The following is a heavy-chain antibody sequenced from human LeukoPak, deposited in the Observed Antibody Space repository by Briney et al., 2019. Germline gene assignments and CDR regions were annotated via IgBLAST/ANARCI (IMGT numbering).Heavy chain of an antibody. Sequence: GASVKVSCKASGYTFTIYGISWVRQAPGQGLEWMGWISAYNGHTNYAQKLQGRVTMTTDTSTSTAYMELRSLRSDDTAVYYCARESRGGFGGVIAHTDYFDYWGQGTLVTVSS. CDR3: ARESRGGFGGVIAHTDYFDY. CDR1: GYTFTIYG. V-gene: IGHV1-18*01. J-gene: IGHJ4*02. CDR2: ISAYNGHT. D-gene: IGHD3-16*02.